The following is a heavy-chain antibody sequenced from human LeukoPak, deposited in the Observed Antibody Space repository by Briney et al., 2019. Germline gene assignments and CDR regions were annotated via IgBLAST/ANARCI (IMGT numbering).Heavy chain of an antibody. V-gene: IGHV1-69*13. Sequence: SVKVSCKASGGTFSSYAISWVRQAPGQGLEWMGGIIPIFGTANYAQKFQGRVTITADESTSTAYTELSSLRSEDTAVYYCARMTRSYDFWSGPGNYYYYMDVWGKGTTVTVSS. D-gene: IGHD3-3*01. CDR3: ARMTRSYDFWSGPGNYYYYMDV. CDR1: GGTFSSYA. CDR2: IIPIFGTA. J-gene: IGHJ6*03.